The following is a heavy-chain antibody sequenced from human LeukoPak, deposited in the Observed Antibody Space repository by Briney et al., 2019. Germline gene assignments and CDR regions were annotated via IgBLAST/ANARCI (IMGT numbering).Heavy chain of an antibody. CDR3: ARGYYYDSSGFHSGGEFDY. CDR2: ISAYNWNT. D-gene: IGHD3-22*01. V-gene: IGHV1-18*01. CDR1: GYTFSSYG. Sequence: ASVKVSCKASGYTFSSYGISWVRQPAAQGLEWMGWISAYNWNTNYAQKVQGRVTMTTDTSTSTAYMAMRSLRSDDTAVYYCARGYYYDSSGFHSGGEFDYWGQGTLVTVSS. J-gene: IGHJ4*02.